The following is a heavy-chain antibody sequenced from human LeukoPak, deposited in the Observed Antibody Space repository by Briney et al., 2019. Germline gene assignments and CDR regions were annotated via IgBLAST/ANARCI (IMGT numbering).Heavy chain of an antibody. J-gene: IGHJ4*02. V-gene: IGHV1-18*01. CDR1: GYTFTSYG. CDR2: ISAYNGNT. D-gene: IGHD3-22*01. Sequence: ASVKVSCKASGYTFTSYGISWVRQAPGQGLEWMGWISAYNGNTNYAQKLQGGVTMTTDTSTSTAYMELRSLRSDDTAVYYCARDWAGKYYYDSSGYYPTPDFDYWGQGTLVTVSS. CDR3: ARDWAGKYYYDSSGYYPTPDFDY.